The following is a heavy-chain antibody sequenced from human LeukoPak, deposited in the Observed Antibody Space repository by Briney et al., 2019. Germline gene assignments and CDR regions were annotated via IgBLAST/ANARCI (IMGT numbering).Heavy chain of an antibody. CDR2: IYYSGST. Sequence: PSQTLSLTCTVSGGSVSSGYYYWSWIRQPPGKGLEWIGYIYYSGSTYYNPSLKSRVSISVDTPKNQFSLKLSSVTAADTAVYYGARVAPPTYCSGGSCYSAAFDIWGQGTMVTVSS. J-gene: IGHJ3*02. V-gene: IGHV4-30-4*01. D-gene: IGHD2-15*01. CDR3: ARVAPPTYCSGGSCYSAAFDI. CDR1: GGSVSSGYYY.